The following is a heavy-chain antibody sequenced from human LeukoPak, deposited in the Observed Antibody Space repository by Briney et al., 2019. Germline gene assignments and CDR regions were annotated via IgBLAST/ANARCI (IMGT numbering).Heavy chain of an antibody. CDR3: AKGINYDILTGYSDY. CDR1: GFTFSSYG. V-gene: IGHV3-30*02. CDR2: IRYDGSNK. Sequence: GGSLRLSCAASGFTFSSYGMHWVRQAPGKGLEWVAFIRYDGSNKYYADSVKGRFTISRDNSKNTLYLQMNSLRAEDTAVYYCAKGINYDILTGYSDYWGQGTLVTVSS. D-gene: IGHD3-9*01. J-gene: IGHJ4*02.